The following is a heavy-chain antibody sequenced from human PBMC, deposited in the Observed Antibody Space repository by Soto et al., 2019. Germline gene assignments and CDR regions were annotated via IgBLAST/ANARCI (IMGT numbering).Heavy chain of an antibody. D-gene: IGHD7-27*01. CDR2: IIPILGIA. J-gene: IGHJ4*02. CDR1: GGTFSSYT. CDR3: ARGTLGIKESDRSPFDY. V-gene: IGHV1-69*02. Sequence: ASVKVSCKASGGTFSSYTISWVRQAPGQGLEWMGRIIPILGIANYAQKFQGRVTITADKSTSTAYMELSSPRSEDTAVYYCARGTLGIKESDRSPFDYWGQGTLVTVSS.